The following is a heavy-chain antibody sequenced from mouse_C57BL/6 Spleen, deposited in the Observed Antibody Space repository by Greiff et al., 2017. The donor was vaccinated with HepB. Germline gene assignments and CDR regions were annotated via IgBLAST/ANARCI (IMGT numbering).Heavy chain of an antibody. CDR1: GFTFSDYG. Sequence: EVKLMESGGGLVKPGGSLKLSCAASGFTFSDYGMHWVRQAPEKGLEWVAYISSGSSTIYYADTVKGRFTISRDNAKNTLFRQMTSLRSEDTAMYYCARADYGSSLYAMDYWGQGTSVTVSS. J-gene: IGHJ4*01. CDR3: ARADYGSSLYAMDY. V-gene: IGHV5-17*01. D-gene: IGHD1-1*01. CDR2: ISSGSSTI.